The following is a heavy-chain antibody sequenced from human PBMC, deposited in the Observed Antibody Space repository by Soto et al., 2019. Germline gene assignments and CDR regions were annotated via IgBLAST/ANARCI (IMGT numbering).Heavy chain of an antibody. CDR3: ASRMTTVTKDGWFDP. Sequence: QVQLQESGPGLVKPSETLSLTCTVSGGSISSYYWSWIRQPPGKVLEWLGYIYYSGSTNYNPSLKSRVTLSVATSKNQFSLKRISVTAADTAVYYCASRMTTVTKDGWFDPWGQGTLVTVSS. V-gene: IGHV4-59*08. D-gene: IGHD4-17*01. J-gene: IGHJ5*02. CDR1: GGSISSYY. CDR2: IYYSGST.